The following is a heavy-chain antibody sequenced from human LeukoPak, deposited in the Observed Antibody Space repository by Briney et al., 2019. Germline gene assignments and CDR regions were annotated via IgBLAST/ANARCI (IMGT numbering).Heavy chain of an antibody. D-gene: IGHD1-26*01. CDR1: GFTFSTYV. CDR2: ISGSGGYT. J-gene: IGHJ4*02. Sequence: GGSLRLSCAASGFTFSTYVMSWVRQAPGKGLEWFSAISGSGGYTYYAGSVKGRFTISRDNSKNTLYLQMNSLRAEDTALYYCAKDRRAVGATPSRRPYYFDCWGQGTLVTVSS. CDR3: AKDRRAVGATPSRRPYYFDC. V-gene: IGHV3-23*01.